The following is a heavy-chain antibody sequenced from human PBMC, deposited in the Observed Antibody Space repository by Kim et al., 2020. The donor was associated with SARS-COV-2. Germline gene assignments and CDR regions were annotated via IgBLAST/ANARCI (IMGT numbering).Heavy chain of an antibody. J-gene: IGHJ6*02. D-gene: IGHD3-10*01. Sequence: TVYYADSVKGRFTISRDNAQKSLDLQMNSLRADDTAVYYCARVGENYGLDVWGQGTTVTVSS. V-gene: IGHV3-48*03. CDR2: TV. CDR3: ARVGENYGLDV.